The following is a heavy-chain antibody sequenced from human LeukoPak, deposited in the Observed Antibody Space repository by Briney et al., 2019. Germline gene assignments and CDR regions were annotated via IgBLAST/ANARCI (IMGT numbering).Heavy chain of an antibody. Sequence: QTGGSLRLSCAASGFTFTNYGFHWVRQAPGKGLEWVAVVWFDGTHDYYGDSVKGRFTICRDNSKSTLFLQMNSLTTEDTAVYYCARDPDLYGDSFFDLWGQGSLVTVSS. J-gene: IGHJ4*02. V-gene: IGHV3-33*01. CDR2: VWFDGTHD. D-gene: IGHD4-17*01. CDR3: ARDPDLYGDSFFDL. CDR1: GFTFTNYG.